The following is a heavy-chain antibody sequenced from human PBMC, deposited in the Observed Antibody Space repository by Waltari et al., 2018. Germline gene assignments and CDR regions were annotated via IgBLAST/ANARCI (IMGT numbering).Heavy chain of an antibody. CDR3: AKGRYGGNSWYFDL. CDR1: GFTFSSYG. CDR2: IRYDGSNK. D-gene: IGHD4-17*01. V-gene: IGHV3-30*02. J-gene: IGHJ2*01. Sequence: QVQLVESGGGVVQPGGSLRLSCAASGFTFSSYGMHWVRQAPGKGLEGVAFIRYDGSNKYYADSVKGRFTISRDNSKNTLYLQMNSLRAEDTAVYYCAKGRYGGNSWYFDLWGRGTLVTVSS.